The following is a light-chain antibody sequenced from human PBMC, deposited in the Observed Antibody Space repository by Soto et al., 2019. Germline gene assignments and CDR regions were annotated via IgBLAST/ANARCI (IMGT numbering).Light chain of an antibody. J-gene: IGKJ1*01. CDR1: QGISSY. V-gene: IGKV1-8*01. CDR3: QQYNNWPQT. CDR2: AAS. Sequence: AIRLTQSPSSLSASTGDRGTLSCLASQGISSYLAWYKKKPGKAPKLLSYAASTLQSGVPSRFRGSGSGTEFTLTISSLQSEDFAEYHCQQYNNWPQTFGQGTKVDIK.